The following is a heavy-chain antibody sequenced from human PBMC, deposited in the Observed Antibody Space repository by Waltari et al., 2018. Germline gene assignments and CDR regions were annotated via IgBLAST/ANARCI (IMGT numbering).Heavy chain of an antibody. J-gene: IGHJ4*02. Sequence: EVQLLESGGGLVQPGGSLRLSCAASGFTFSSYAMSWVRQAPGKGLEWVSAISGSGGSTYYADPVKGRFTISRDNPQNTLYLQMNSLRAEDTAVSDCAKDRIPAPAITMVQGEALYFDYWGQGTLVTVSS. CDR2: ISGSGGST. V-gene: IGHV3-23*01. CDR3: AKDRIPAPAITMVQGEALYFDY. D-gene: IGHD3-10*01. CDR1: GFTFSSYA.